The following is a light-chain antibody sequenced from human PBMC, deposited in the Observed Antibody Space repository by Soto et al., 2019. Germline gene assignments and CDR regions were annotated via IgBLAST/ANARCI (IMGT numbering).Light chain of an antibody. V-gene: IGLV1-40*01. CDR2: GNN. CDR3: QSYDTNLSGRSV. CDR1: SSNIGAGFD. J-gene: IGLJ1*01. Sequence: QSALTQSPSVSGAPGQSVSISCTGTSSNIGAGFDVHWYQQVPATAPKLLIYGNNNRPSGVPDRFSGSKSGTSASLAITGLQAEDEADYYCQSYDTNLSGRSVFGTGTKLTVL.